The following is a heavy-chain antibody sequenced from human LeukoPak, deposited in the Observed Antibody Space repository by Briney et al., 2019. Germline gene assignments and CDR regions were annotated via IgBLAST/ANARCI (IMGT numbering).Heavy chain of an antibody. CDR2: IGTAGDT. CDR1: GFTFSSYD. D-gene: IGHD4-17*01. J-gene: IGHJ4*02. CDR3: ARADKVDGDYVPFAY. V-gene: IGHV3-13*01. Sequence: PGGSLRLSCAASGFTFSSYDMHWVRQATGKGLEWVSAIGTAGDTYYPGSVKGRFTISRENAKNSLYLQINSLRAGDTAVHYCARADKVDGDYVPFAYWGQGTLVTVSS.